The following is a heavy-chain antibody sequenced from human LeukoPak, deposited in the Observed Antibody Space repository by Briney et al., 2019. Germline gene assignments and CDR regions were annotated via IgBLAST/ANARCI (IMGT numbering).Heavy chain of an antibody. CDR3: ARGGVEYSSSSDY. D-gene: IGHD6-6*01. CDR2: IIPIFGTA. CDR1: GGTFSSYA. Sequence: SVKVSCKASGGTFSSYAISWVRQAPGQGLEWMGGIIPIFGTANYAQKFQGRVTITADKSMSTAYMELSSLRSEDTAVYYCARGGVEYSSSSDYWGQGTLVTVSS. J-gene: IGHJ4*02. V-gene: IGHV1-69*06.